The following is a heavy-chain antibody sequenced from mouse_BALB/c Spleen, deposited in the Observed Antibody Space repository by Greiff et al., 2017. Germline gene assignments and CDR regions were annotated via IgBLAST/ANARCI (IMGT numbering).Heavy chain of an antibody. J-gene: IGHJ4*01. D-gene: IGHD1-1*01. CDR2: IRNKANGYTT. CDR3: ARDGKRYYAMDY. Sequence: EVQRVESGGGLVQPGGSLRLSCATSGFTFTDYYMSWVRQPPGKALEWLGFIRNKANGYTTEYSASVKGRFTISRDNSQSILYLQMNTLRAEDSATYYCARDGKRYYAMDYWGQGTSVTVSS. CDR1: GFTFTDYY. V-gene: IGHV7-3*02.